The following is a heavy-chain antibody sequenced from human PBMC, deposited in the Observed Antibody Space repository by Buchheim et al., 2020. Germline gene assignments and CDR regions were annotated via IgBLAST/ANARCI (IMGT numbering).Heavy chain of an antibody. J-gene: IGHJ6*02. CDR3: AKDATYYDFWSGSMDV. Sequence: VQLVESGGGLVQPGGSLRLSCAASGFTFSSYGMHWVRQAPGKGLEWVAVISYDGSNKYYADSVKGRFTISRDNSKNTLYLQMNSLRAEDTAVYYCAKDATYYDFWSGSMDVWGQGTT. CDR2: ISYDGSNK. D-gene: IGHD3-3*01. V-gene: IGHV3-30*18. CDR1: GFTFSSYG.